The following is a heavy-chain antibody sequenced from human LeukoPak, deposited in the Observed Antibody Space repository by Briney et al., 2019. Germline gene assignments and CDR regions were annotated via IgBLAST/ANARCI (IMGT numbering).Heavy chain of an antibody. CDR3: ARVSYYDSSGYYYASYYFDY. CDR2: IYYSGST. D-gene: IGHD3-22*01. Sequence: SETLSLTCTVSGYSISSGYYWGWIRQPPGKGLEWIGYIYYSGSTNYNPSLKSRVTISVDTSKNQFSLKLSSVTAADTAVYYCARVSYYDSSGYYYASYYFDYWGQGTLVTVSS. V-gene: IGHV4-61*01. J-gene: IGHJ4*02. CDR1: GYSISSGYY.